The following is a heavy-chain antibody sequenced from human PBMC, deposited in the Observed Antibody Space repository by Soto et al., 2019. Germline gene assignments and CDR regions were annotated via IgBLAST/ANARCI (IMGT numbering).Heavy chain of an antibody. J-gene: IGHJ1*01. D-gene: IGHD3-22*01. CDR1: GFSLSTSGVG. CDR3: AHLTYYYHSSVYYSPAESFHP. V-gene: IGHV2-5*02. CDR2: IYWDDDK. Sequence: QITLKESGPTLVKPTQTLTLTCTFSGFSLSTSGVGVGWIRQPPGKALEWLALIYWDDDKRYSASLKSRLTITTAPSNNQVVLTMTNMDPVDTSTSSCAHLTYYYHSSVYYSPAESFHPWGQATLVTVSS.